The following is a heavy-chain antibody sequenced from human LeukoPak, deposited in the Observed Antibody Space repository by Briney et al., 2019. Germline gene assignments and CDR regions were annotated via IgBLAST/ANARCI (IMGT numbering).Heavy chain of an antibody. V-gene: IGHV3-74*01. J-gene: IGHJ4*02. CDR1: GFTFSSYW. CDR3: AGYYYDGSAYDY. CDR2: INSDGSTT. Sequence: GGSLRLSCAASGFTFSSYWMHWVRHAPGKGLVWVSRINSDGSTTSYADSVKGRFTISRDNAKNTLFLQMNSLRAEDTAVYYCAGYYYDGSAYDYWGQGTLVTVSS. D-gene: IGHD3-22*01.